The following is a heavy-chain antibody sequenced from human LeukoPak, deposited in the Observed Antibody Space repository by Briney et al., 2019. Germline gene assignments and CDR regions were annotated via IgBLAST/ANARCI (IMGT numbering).Heavy chain of an antibody. CDR1: GFTFSDYW. V-gene: IGHV3-49*04. D-gene: IGHD3-9*01. J-gene: IGHJ3*02. Sequence: PGGSLRLSCAASGFTFSDYWMTWVRQAPGKGLEWLGFIRSKAYGGTTEYAASVKGRFTISRDDSKSIAYLQMNSLKTEDTAVYYCTRYNILTGYAFDIWGQGTMVTVSS. CDR2: IRSKAYGGTT. CDR3: TRYNILTGYAFDI.